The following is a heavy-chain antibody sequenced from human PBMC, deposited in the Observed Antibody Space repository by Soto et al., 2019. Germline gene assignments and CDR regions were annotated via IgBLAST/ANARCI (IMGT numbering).Heavy chain of an antibody. V-gene: IGHV4-39*01. J-gene: IGHJ5*01. CDR3: ARPGYSSNWYWFDS. CDR1: GVSFRSSDYY. D-gene: IGHD6-13*01. CDR2: MHYSGST. Sequence: ASETLSLTCTVSGVSFRSSDYYWGWIRQPPNKGLEWIGSMHYSGSTFYNPSLKSRVTISVDTSKNQFSLKLTSVTAADTAVYYCARPGYSSNWYWFDSWGQGTQVTVSS.